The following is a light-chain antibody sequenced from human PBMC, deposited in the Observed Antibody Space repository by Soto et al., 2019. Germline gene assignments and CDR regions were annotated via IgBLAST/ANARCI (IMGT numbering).Light chain of an antibody. V-gene: IGKV3-20*01. CDR2: GAS. CDR1: QSVRSSS. CDR3: QQYGSSPWT. J-gene: IGKJ1*01. Sequence: DIVLTQSPGTLSLSRGERATLSCRASQSVRSSSLVWYQQKSGQAPRLLIYGASARATGIPDRFSGSGSGTDFTLTISRLEPEDFAVYYCQQYGSSPWTFGQGTKVAIK.